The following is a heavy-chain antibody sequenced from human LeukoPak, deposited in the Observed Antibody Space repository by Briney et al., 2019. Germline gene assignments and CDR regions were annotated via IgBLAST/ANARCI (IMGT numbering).Heavy chain of an antibody. Sequence: ASVEVSCKVSGYTLTELSMHWVRQAPGKGLEWLGGFDPEDGETIYAQKFQGRVTMTEDTSTDTAYMELSSLRSEDTAVYYCATSSWYHGDFYYYYYYMDVWGKGTTVTVSS. D-gene: IGHD6-13*01. V-gene: IGHV1-24*01. CDR2: FDPEDGET. CDR3: ATSSWYHGDFYYYYYYMDV. J-gene: IGHJ6*03. CDR1: GYTLTELS.